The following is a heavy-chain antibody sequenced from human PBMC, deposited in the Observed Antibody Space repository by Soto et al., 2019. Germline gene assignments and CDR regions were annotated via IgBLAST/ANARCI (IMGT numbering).Heavy chain of an antibody. CDR2: IYYSGST. CDR3: ARFGRGEYYSYGMDV. V-gene: IGHV4-31*03. CDR1: GGSISSGGYY. J-gene: IGHJ6*02. Sequence: QVQLQEWGPGLVKPSQTLSLTCTVSGGSISSGGYYWSWIRQHPGKGLEWIGYIYYSGSTYYNPSLKSRVTISVDTPKNQFSLKLSSVTAADTAVYYCARFGRGEYYSYGMDVWGQGTTVTVSS. D-gene: IGHD2-15*01.